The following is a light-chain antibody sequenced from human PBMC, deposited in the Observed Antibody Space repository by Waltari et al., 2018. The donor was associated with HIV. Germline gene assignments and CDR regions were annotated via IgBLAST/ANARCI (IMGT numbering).Light chain of an antibody. CDR2: SAS. Sequence: DIQLTQSPAFLSASVGDRVTITCRASQGIKNYLAWYQQKPGKAPNLLIYSASTLQSGVPSRFSGSGSGTEFTLTISSLQPEDVATYWCQQLDPYPITFGQGTRLEIK. CDR1: QGIKNY. V-gene: IGKV1-9*01. CDR3: QQLDPYPIT. J-gene: IGKJ5*01.